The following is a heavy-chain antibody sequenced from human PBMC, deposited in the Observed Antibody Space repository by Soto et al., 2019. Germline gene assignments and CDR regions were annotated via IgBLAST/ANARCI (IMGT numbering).Heavy chain of an antibody. CDR2: ITTYNGNT. Sequence: ASVKVSCKSSGYSFTSYGSSWVRQATGQGLDWMGWITTYNGNTKYAQDLQGRVTMTTDTSTSTAYMELRSLRSDDTAVYYCARFSGGVYNTYYFYYGMDVWGQGTTVTVSS. J-gene: IGHJ6*02. V-gene: IGHV1-18*04. CDR1: GYSFTSYG. CDR3: ARFSGGVYNTYYFYYGMDV. D-gene: IGHD2-15*01.